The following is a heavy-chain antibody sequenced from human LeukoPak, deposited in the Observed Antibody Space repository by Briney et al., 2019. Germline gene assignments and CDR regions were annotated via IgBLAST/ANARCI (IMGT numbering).Heavy chain of an antibody. D-gene: IGHD3-22*01. CDR3: ARAPSEIGGYYPEYFRH. Sequence: PGGSLRLSCAAPGLTLRTYWMHWVPQAPGKGRVWVSRIKSDGSTNYADSVKGRFTISRDNANNTLSLQMNSLRPEDTGVYYCARAPSEIGGYYPEYFRHWGQGTLVTVSS. V-gene: IGHV3-74*01. CDR1: GLTLRTYW. CDR2: IKSDGST. J-gene: IGHJ1*01.